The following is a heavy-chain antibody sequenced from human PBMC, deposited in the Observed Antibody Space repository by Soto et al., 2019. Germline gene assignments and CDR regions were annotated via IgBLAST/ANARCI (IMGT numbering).Heavy chain of an antibody. CDR2: INPSGGST. CDR3: ARDPYDSSGYYTRPFDY. Sequence: SVKVSCKTSGYTFTRYYIHWLRQTPGQGLEWMGIINPSGGSTSYAQKFQGRVTMTRDTSTSTVYMELSSLRSEDTAVYYCARDPYDSSGYYTRPFDYWGQGTLVTVSS. CDR1: GYTFTRYY. J-gene: IGHJ4*02. V-gene: IGHV1-46*01. D-gene: IGHD3-22*01.